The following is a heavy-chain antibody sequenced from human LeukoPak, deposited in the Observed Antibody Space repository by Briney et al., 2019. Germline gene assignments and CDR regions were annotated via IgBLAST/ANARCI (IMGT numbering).Heavy chain of an antibody. CDR2: TSAYNGNT. CDR1: GHTFTIYG. V-gene: IGHV1-18*01. J-gene: IGHJ6*03. D-gene: IGHD3-22*01. Sequence: GASVTVSFTASGHTFTIYGISWVRQAPGQGLEWMGWTSAYNGNTNYAQKLQGRVTITTDTSTSTAYMELRSLRSDDTAVYYCARDTLAPYYYDSSGYYRYYYYYYMDVWGKGTTVTVSS. CDR3: ARDTLAPYYYDSSGYYRYYYYYYMDV.